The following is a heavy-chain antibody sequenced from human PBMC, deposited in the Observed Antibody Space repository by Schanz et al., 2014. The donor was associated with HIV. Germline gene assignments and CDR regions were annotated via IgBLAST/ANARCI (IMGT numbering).Heavy chain of an antibody. V-gene: IGHV3-23*04. CDR3: AKPEYDSRGNSQSHFDS. D-gene: IGHD3-22*01. J-gene: IGHJ4*02. CDR2: ISESGGRT. Sequence: VQLVESGGGVVRPGKSLRLSCEASGFTFSNYGMHWVRQAPGKGLEWVSSISESGGRTYYADSVNGRFTISRANSKNTLYLQMTTLRIDDTAVYYCAKPEYDSRGNSQSHFDSWGQGTLVTVSS. CDR1: GFTFSNYG.